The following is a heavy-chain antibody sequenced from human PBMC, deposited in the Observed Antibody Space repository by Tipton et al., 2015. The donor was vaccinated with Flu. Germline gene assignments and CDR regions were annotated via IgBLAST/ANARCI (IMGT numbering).Heavy chain of an antibody. D-gene: IGHD3-10*02. CDR3: ARLSYYDVDLKNFYFDY. CDR2: IYYNGDI. Sequence: TLSLTCTVSGASISSSGYSWGWLRQPPGKGLEWIGSIYYNGDIYYNPSLKSRVTTSVDTSKNQFSLRLSSVTAADTAVYYYARLSYYDVDLKNFYFDYWGQGTLVTVSS. V-gene: IGHV4-39*01. J-gene: IGHJ4*02. CDR1: GASISSSGYS.